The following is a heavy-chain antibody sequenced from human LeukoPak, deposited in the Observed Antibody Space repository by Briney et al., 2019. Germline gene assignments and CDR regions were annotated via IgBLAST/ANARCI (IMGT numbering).Heavy chain of an antibody. V-gene: IGHV4-30-4*01. CDR2: IYYSGST. CDR1: GGSISSGDYY. J-gene: IGHJ5*02. D-gene: IGHD6-6*01. CDR3: ARGSYSSSLSWFDP. Sequence: PSQTLSLTCTVSGGSISSGDYYWSWIRQPPGKGLEWIGYIYYSGSTNYNPSLKSRVTISVDTSKNQFSLKLSSVTAADTAVYYCARGSYSSSLSWFDPWGQGTLVTVSS.